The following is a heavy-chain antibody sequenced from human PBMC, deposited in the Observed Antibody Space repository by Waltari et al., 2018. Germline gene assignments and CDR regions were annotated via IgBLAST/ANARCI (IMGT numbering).Heavy chain of an antibody. J-gene: IGHJ4*02. CDR2: ISFSGDRT. CDR1: GLTFMSFA. V-gene: IGHV3-23*01. Sequence: EVQLLQSGGGLVQPGGSLRLSCAAPGLTFMSFAMMWVRQAPGMGLECVSVISFSGDRTWYTDSVRGRFIISRDTSKNTLYLQMNSLGAEDTAVYFCATVLPRGPREELPDVETRSDYWGQGTQVIVSS. CDR3: ATVLPRGPREELPDVETRSDY. D-gene: IGHD3-10*01.